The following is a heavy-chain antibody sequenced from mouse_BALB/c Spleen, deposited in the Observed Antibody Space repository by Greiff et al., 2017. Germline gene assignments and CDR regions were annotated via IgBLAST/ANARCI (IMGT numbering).Heavy chain of an antibody. D-gene: IGHD2-2*01. CDR2: IRSKSNNYAT. V-gene: IGHV10-1*02. CDR3: VRPIYYGYDGAMDY. Sequence: EVQVVESGGGLVQPKGSLKLSCAASGFTFNTYAMNWVRQAPGKGLEWVARIRSKSNNYATYYADSVKDRFTISRDDSQSMLYLQMNNLKTEDTAMYYCVRPIYYGYDGAMDYWGQGTSVTVSS. CDR1: GFTFNTYA. J-gene: IGHJ4*01.